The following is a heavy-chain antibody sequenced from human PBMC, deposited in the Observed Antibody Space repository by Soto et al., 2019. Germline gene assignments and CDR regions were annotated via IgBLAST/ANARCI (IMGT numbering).Heavy chain of an antibody. Sequence: SQTLSLSCALSGDSASTSSRACNSITQSPSSGLEWVRRTYFRSKWYNGYAVSVKSRITINPDTSKNQFSLQLSSVTPEDTAVYYCTIRSVAGAIDYWGQGTLVTVSS. D-gene: IGHD2-21*01. V-gene: IGHV6-1*01. J-gene: IGHJ4*02. CDR3: TIRSVAGAIDY. CDR1: GDSASTSSRA. CDR2: TYFRSKWYN.